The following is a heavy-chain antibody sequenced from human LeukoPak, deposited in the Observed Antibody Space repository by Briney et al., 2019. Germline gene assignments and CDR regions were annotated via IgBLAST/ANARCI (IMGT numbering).Heavy chain of an antibody. D-gene: IGHD5-24*01. CDR1: GNSVINDNSI. V-gene: IGHV4-31*02. J-gene: IGHJ1*01. CDR2: FHPSGTT. Sequence: PSETLSLICSVSGNSVINDNSIWSWIRQHPEKGLEWIGHFHPSGTTYYNPSLRSRLTISIDTSNNHFSLEMTPMTAADTAVYYCTKGADDYKTGYWGQGTLVTVSS. CDR3: TKGADDYKTGY.